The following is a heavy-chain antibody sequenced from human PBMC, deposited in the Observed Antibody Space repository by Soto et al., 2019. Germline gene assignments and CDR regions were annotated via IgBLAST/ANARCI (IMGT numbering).Heavy chain of an antibody. V-gene: IGHV3-23*01. CDR2: ISGTGGGT. CDR1: GFTFSSYA. J-gene: IGHJ4*02. Sequence: EVQLLESGGGLVQPGGSLRLSCAASGFTFSSYAMSWVRQAPGKGLEWVSAISGTGGGTFYADSLKGRFTIYRDNSKNMLFLQMNILRADDTAVYDCARYCSGGSCYSAEDWGQGTLVTVCS. CDR3: ARYCSGGSCYSAED. D-gene: IGHD2-15*01.